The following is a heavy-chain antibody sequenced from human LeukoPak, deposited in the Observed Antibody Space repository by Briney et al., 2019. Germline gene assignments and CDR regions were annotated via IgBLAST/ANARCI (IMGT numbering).Heavy chain of an antibody. Sequence: SETLSLTCTVSGGSISSSSYYWGWLRQPPGKGLEWIGIIYYSGSTYYNPSLKGRLTISVDTSKNQFSLKLSSVTATDTAVYYCARRGYCSSTSCYEYWFDPWGQGTLVTVSS. J-gene: IGHJ5*02. CDR3: ARRGYCSSTSCYEYWFDP. CDR2: IYYSGST. V-gene: IGHV4-39*01. CDR1: GGSISSSSYY. D-gene: IGHD2-2*01.